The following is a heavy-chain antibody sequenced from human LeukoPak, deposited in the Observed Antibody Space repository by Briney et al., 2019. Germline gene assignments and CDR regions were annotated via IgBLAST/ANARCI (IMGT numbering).Heavy chain of an antibody. V-gene: IGHV3-23*01. J-gene: IGHJ4*02. CDR3: AKDPYCGGDCYGDYFDY. D-gene: IGHD2-21*02. Sequence: GGSLRLSCAASGFTFSSYAMSWVRQAPGKGLEWVSAISGSGGSTYYADSVKGRFTISRDSSKNTLYLQMNSLRAEDTAVYYCAKDPYCGGDCYGDYFDYWGQGTLVTVSS. CDR2: ISGSGGST. CDR1: GFTFSSYA.